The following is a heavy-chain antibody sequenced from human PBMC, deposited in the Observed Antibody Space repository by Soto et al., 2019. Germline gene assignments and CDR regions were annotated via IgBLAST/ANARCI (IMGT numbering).Heavy chain of an antibody. V-gene: IGHV3-11*05. CDR3: ARGTMYSSSSLDY. Sequence: QVQLVESGGDLVKPGGSLRLSCAASGFTCSDYYMSWIRQAPGKGLEWVSYISSGSSYRNYADSVKGRFTISRDNAKHSLYLQMNSLRAEDTAVYYSARGTMYSSSSLDYRGHGTLVTVSS. D-gene: IGHD6-13*01. CDR2: ISSGSSYR. J-gene: IGHJ4*01. CDR1: GFTCSDYY.